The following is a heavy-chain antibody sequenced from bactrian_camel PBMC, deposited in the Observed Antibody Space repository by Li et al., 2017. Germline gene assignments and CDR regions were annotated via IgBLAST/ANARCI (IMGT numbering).Heavy chain of an antibody. J-gene: IGHJ4*01. CDR3: ARVRGVVAVGFVDY. D-gene: IGHD6*01. V-gene: IGHV3S10*01. CDR2: IGSDDTT. Sequence: DVQLVESGGGSVQAGGSLRLSCAASGFPFGTYCMVWVRWAPGKQHEGVAVIGSDDTTAYADSVKGRFTASRDNAQNTVYLQMNSLKPDDTAVYSCARVRGVVAVGFVDYWGQGTQVTVS. CDR1: GFPFGTYC.